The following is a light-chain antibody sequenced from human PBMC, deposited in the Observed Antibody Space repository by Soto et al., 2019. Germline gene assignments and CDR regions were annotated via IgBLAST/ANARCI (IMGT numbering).Light chain of an antibody. CDR1: QSVDSSF. V-gene: IGKV3-20*01. J-gene: IGKJ1*01. CDR2: AAS. CDR3: QQYGTVPWT. Sequence: ESVLTQSPGTLSLSPGERATLSCRASQSVDSSFLGWYQQKPGQSPRLLIYAASSRASGIPDRFSGSGSGTDFTLSINGLDPEDLAVYYCQQYGTVPWTSGQGTKVDIK.